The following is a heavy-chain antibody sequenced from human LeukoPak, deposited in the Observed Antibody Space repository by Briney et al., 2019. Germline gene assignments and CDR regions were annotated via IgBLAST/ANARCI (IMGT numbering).Heavy chain of an antibody. J-gene: IGHJ4*02. D-gene: IGHD5-18*01. V-gene: IGHV3-74*01. CDR1: GFTFSSYW. CDR3: AAWGYSYGSFYDY. CDR2: INSDGSST. Sequence: GSLRLSCAASGFTFSSYWMHWVRQAPGKGLVWVSRINSDGSSTSYADSVKGRFTISRDNAKNTLYLQMNSLRAEDTAVYYCAAWGYSYGSFYDYWGQGTLVTVSS.